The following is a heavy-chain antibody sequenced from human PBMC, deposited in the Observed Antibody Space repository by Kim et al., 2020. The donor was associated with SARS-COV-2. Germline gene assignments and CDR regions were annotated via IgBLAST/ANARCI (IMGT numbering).Heavy chain of an antibody. D-gene: IGHD6-13*01. J-gene: IGHJ4*02. CDR3: ARVGYSSSWFSSDY. V-gene: IGHV3-30*03. Sequence: ADSVKGRFTISRDDSKKTLYLQMNSLRKEDTAVYFCARVGYSSSWFSSDYWSQGTLVTVSS.